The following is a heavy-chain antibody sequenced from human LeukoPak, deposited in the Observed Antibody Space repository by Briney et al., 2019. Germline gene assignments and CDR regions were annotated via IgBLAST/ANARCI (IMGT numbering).Heavy chain of an antibody. CDR3: ARDGYCSGGSCYYYFDY. V-gene: IGHV3-48*01. Sequence: GGSLRLSCAASGFTFSSFSMNWVRQAPGKGLEWVSYISSSSGTIYYADSVKGRFTISRDNAKNSLSLRVNSLRADDTAVYYCARDGYCSGGSCYYYFDYWGQGTLVTVSS. J-gene: IGHJ4*02. D-gene: IGHD2-15*01. CDR2: ISSSSGTI. CDR1: GFTFSSFS.